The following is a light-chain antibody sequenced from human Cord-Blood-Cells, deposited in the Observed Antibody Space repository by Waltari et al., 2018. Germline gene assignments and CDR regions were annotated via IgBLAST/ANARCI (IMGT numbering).Light chain of an antibody. CDR3: QQYYSTPQT. CDR2: WAS. J-gene: IGKJ2*01. V-gene: IGKV4-1*01. CDR1: QSVLYSSNNKNY. Sequence: DIVMTQSPDSLAVSLGERATINCKSSQSVLYSSNNKNYLAWYQQKPGQPPKLLIYWASTRGSGVPDRFSGSGSGTDFTLTISSLQAEGVAVYYCQQYYSTPQTFGQGTKLEIK.